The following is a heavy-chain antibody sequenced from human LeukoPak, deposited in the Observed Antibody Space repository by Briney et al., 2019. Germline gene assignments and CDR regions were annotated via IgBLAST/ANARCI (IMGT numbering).Heavy chain of an antibody. CDR2: ISPIVTYT. CDR3: VRPTASGWDLFAY. CDR1: GFIFSSYD. J-gene: IGHJ4*02. V-gene: IGHV3-21*06. D-gene: IGHD6-19*01. Sequence: PGGSLRLSCAASGFIFSSYDIHWVRQAPGKGLEWVASISPIVTYTYYADSVKGRFTISRDNAQNSVDLQMDALAVDDTAVYYCVRPTASGWDLFAYWGQGTLVTVSS.